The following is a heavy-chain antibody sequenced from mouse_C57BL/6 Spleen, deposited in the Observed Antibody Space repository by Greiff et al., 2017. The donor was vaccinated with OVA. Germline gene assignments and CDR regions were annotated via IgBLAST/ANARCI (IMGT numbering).Heavy chain of an antibody. CDR3: ASPYDGSSYDYAMDY. D-gene: IGHD1-1*01. Sequence: EVQLQESVAELVRPGASVKLSCTASGFNIKNTYMHWVKQRPEQGLEWIGRIAPANGNTKYAPKFQGKATITADTSSNTAYLQLSSLTSEDTAIYYCASPYDGSSYDYAMDYWGQGTSVTVSS. V-gene: IGHV14-3*01. J-gene: IGHJ4*01. CDR1: GFNIKNTY. CDR2: IAPANGNT.